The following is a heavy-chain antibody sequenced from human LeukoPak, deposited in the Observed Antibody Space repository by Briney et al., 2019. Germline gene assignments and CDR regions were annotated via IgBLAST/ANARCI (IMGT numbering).Heavy chain of an antibody. CDR1: GFTFSSYA. Sequence: PGGSLRLSCAASGFTFSSYAMSWVRQAPGKGLEWVSAISGSGGSTYSADSVKGRFTISRDNSKGAVYLQMNSLRPEDTAVYYCAKDDAWLQYGNWGRGTLVTVSS. D-gene: IGHD5-24*01. CDR2: ISGSGGST. V-gene: IGHV3-23*01. CDR3: AKDDAWLQYGN. J-gene: IGHJ4*02.